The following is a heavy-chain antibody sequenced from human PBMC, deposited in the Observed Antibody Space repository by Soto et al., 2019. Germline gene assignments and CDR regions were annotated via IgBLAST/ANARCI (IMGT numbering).Heavy chain of an antibody. Sequence: PGGSLRLSCAASGFTFSNAWMNWVLQAPGKGLEWVGRIKSKTDGGTTDYAAPVKGRFTISRDDSKNMLYLQMNSLKTEDTAVYYCTTDLTVTTFYYYGMDVWGQGTTVTVS. CDR3: TTDLTVTTFYYYGMDV. J-gene: IGHJ6*02. D-gene: IGHD4-17*01. CDR2: IKSKTDGGTT. V-gene: IGHV3-15*07. CDR1: GFTFSNAW.